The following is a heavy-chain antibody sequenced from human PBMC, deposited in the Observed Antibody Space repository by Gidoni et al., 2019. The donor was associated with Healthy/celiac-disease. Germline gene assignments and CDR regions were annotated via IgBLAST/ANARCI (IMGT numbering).Heavy chain of an antibody. J-gene: IGHJ4*02. V-gene: IGHV4-34*01. CDR2: INHSGST. D-gene: IGHD5-18*01. CDR1: GGSFSGYY. Sequence: QVQLQQWGAGLLKPSETLSLTCAVYGGSFSGYYWSWIRQPPGKGLEWIGEINHSGSTNYNPSLKSRVTISVDTSKNQFSLKLSSVTAADTAVYYCAREVRYSYGAVTYFDYWGQGTLVTVSS. CDR3: AREVRYSYGAVTYFDY.